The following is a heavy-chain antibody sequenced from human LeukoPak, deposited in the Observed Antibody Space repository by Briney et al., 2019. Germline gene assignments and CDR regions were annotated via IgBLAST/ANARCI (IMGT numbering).Heavy chain of an antibody. D-gene: IGHD2-2*02. J-gene: IGHJ3*02. CDR2: MYYSGST. CDR3: ARTYCSSTSRYNVFDI. CDR1: GGSISSGGFY. V-gene: IGHV4-31*03. Sequence: SETLSLTCTVSGGSISSGGFYWSWIRQHPGKGLEWIGYMYYSGSTYYNPSLKSRVTISVDTSKNQFSLKLSSLTAADTAVFYCARTYCSSTSRYNVFDIWGQGTMVPVSS.